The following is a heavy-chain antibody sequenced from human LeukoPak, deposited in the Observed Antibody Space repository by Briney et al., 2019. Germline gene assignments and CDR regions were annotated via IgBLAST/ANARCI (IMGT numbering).Heavy chain of an antibody. CDR1: GFTFSTYS. V-gene: IGHV3-48*01. Sequence: GGSLRLSCAASGFTFSTYSMNWVRQAPGKGLEWVSYISTSSSTMYYADSVKGRFTTSRDNARNSLYLQMNSLRAEDTAVYYCAELGITMIGGVWGKGTTVTISS. CDR3: AELGITMIGGV. J-gene: IGHJ6*04. D-gene: IGHD3-10*02. CDR2: ISTSSSTM.